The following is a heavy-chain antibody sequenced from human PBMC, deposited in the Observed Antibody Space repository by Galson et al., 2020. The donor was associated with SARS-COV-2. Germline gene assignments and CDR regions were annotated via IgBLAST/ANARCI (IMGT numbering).Heavy chain of an antibody. CDR2: FDPEDGET. J-gene: IGHJ5*02. CDR3: ATAVYYDFWSGYISLTAGNWFDP. Sequence: ASVKVSCKVSGYTLTELSMHWVRQAPGKGLEWMGGFDPEDGETIYAQKFQGRVTMTEDTSTDTAYMELSSLRSEDTAVYYCATAVYYDFWSGYISLTAGNWFDPWGQGTLVTVSS. V-gene: IGHV1-24*01. CDR1: GYTLTELS. D-gene: IGHD3-3*01.